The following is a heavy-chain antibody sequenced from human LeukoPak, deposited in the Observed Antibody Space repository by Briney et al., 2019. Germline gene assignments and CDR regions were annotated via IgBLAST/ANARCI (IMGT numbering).Heavy chain of an antibody. CDR1: GFNFNTFW. Sequence: GGSLRLSCAASGFNFNTFWMTWVRQAPGKGLEWVANIKEDGSEEYYVDSVKGRFTISRDNAKNSLYLQMNSLRAEDTAVYYCAREPPYCSSTSCYPGGFDYWGQGTLVTVSS. V-gene: IGHV3-7*01. CDR3: AREPPYCSSTSCYPGGFDY. D-gene: IGHD2-2*01. CDR2: IKEDGSEE. J-gene: IGHJ4*02.